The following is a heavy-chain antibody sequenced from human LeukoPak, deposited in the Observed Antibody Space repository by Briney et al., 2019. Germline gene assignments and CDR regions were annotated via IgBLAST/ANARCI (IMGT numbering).Heavy chain of an antibody. Sequence: GASVKVSCKASGGTFSSYAISWVRQAPGQGLEWMGRIIPILGIANYAQKFQGRVTITADKSTSTAYTELSSLRSEDTAVYYCAKEITMVRGAPGDYYYYGMDVWGQGTTVTVSS. CDR1: GGTFSSYA. CDR3: AKEITMVRGAPGDYYYYGMDV. D-gene: IGHD3-10*01. J-gene: IGHJ6*02. CDR2: IIPILGIA. V-gene: IGHV1-69*04.